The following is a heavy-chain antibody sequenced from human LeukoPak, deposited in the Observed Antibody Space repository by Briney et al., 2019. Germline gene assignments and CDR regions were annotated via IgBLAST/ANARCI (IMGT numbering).Heavy chain of an antibody. CDR1: GFTFTTYG. V-gene: IGHV3-23*01. Sequence: GGSLRLSCSASGFTFTTYGMNWVRQAPGKGLEWVSGIGGSGVRTYYADSVKGRFTISRDNAKNTLYLQMNSLRAEDTAVYYCAREALWFGESLDAFDIWGQGTMVTVSS. CDR3: AREALWFGESLDAFDI. D-gene: IGHD3-10*01. J-gene: IGHJ3*02. CDR2: IGGSGVRT.